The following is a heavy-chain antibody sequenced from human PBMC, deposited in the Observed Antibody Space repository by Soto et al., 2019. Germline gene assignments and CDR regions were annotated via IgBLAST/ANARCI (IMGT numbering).Heavy chain of an antibody. CDR3: ARDREPYYDFWSGYYPTRYYYYGMDV. J-gene: IGHJ6*02. CDR2: MNPNSGNT. V-gene: IGHV1-8*01. CDR1: GYTFTSYD. D-gene: IGHD3-3*01. Sequence: ASVKVSCKASGYTFTSYDINWVRQATGQGLEWMGWMNPNSGNTGYAQKFQGRVTMTRNTSISTAYMELSSLRSEDTAVYYCARDREPYYDFWSGYYPTRYYYYGMDVWGQGTTVTVSS.